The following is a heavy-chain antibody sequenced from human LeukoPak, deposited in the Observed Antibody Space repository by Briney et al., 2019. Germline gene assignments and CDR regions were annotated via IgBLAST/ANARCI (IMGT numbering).Heavy chain of an antibody. D-gene: IGHD3-22*01. J-gene: IGHJ4*02. CDR2: FDPEDGET. CDR1: GYTLTELS. Sequence: ASVKVSCKVSGYTLTELSMHWVRQAPGKGLEWMGGFDPEDGETIYAQKFQGRVTMTEDTSTDTAYMELSSLRSEDTAVYYCATAWDGNYYDSSGYYYWGQGTLVTVSS. V-gene: IGHV1-24*01. CDR3: ATAWDGNYYDSSGYYY.